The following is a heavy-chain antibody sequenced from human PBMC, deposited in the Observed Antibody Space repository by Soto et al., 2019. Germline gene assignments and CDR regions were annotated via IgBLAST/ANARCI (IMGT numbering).Heavy chain of an antibody. J-gene: IGHJ4*02. CDR2: ISSGSSYI. V-gene: IGHV3-21*01. CDR3: ARRRAAAGTLTFDY. Sequence: GGSLRLSCAASGFIFTGYNMIWVRQAPGKGLEWVSSISSGSSYIYYADSVKGRFTISRDNAKNSLYLQMNTLRAEDTALYYCARRRAAAGTLTFDYWGQGT. CDR1: GFIFTGYN. D-gene: IGHD6-13*01.